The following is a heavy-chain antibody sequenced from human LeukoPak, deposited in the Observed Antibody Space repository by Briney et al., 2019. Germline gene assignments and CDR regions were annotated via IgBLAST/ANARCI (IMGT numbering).Heavy chain of an antibody. J-gene: IGHJ4*02. V-gene: IGHV3-23*01. D-gene: IGHD3-3*01. CDR3: AKGSETYYDFWSGYGNFDY. CDR2: FSGRGGST. CDR1: GFTISSYA. Sequence: GSLRLSCAAAGFTISSYAMSCVRQAPRKGLEWVSAFSGRGGSTYYADSVKGRFTISRDNSKNTLYLQMNSLRAADTAVYYCAKGSETYYDFWSGYGNFDYWGQGTLVTVSS.